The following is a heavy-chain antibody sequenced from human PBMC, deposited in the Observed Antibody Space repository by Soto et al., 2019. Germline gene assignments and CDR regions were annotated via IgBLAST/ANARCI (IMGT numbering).Heavy chain of an antibody. CDR2: IIPIPGTA. CDR3: ARSQGSSTSLEIYYYYYYGMDV. D-gene: IGHD2-2*01. CDR1: GGTFGSYA. Sequence: QVQLVQSGAEVKKPGSSVKVSCKASGGTFGSYAISWVRQAPGQGLEWMGGIIPIPGTATYAQKFQGRVKIAADEATSTAYMELSSLRSEDTAVYYCARSQGSSTSLEIYYYYYYGMDVWGQGTKVTVSS. V-gene: IGHV1-69*01. J-gene: IGHJ6*02.